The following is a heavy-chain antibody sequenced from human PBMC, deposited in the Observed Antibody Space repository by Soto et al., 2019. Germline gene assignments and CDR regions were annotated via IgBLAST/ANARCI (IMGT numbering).Heavy chain of an antibody. CDR1: GYTFTSYD. CDR3: ARGGYYDFWSGYLRGAFDI. V-gene: IGHV1-8*01. Sequence: ASVQVSCKASGYTFTSYDINWVRQATGQGLEWMGWMNPNSGNTGYAQKFQGRVTMTRNTSISTAYMELSSLRSEDTAVYYCARGGYYDFWSGYLRGAFDIWGQGTMVTVSS. D-gene: IGHD3-3*01. CDR2: MNPNSGNT. J-gene: IGHJ3*02.